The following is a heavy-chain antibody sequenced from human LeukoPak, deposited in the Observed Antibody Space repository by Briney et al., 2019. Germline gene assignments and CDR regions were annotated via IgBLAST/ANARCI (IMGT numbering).Heavy chain of an antibody. V-gene: IGHV4-59*11. CDR2: IFYVGST. CDR3: ARDYYDSRGEAFGI. Sequence: SETLSLTCAVSGDSIGSHYWSWIRQPPGKGLEWNGYIFYVGSTNYNPSLKSRVTISVDTSKNQFSLKLNSVTAADTAVYYCARDYYDSRGEAFGIWGQGTMVTVSS. J-gene: IGHJ3*02. CDR1: GDSIGSHY. D-gene: IGHD3-22*01.